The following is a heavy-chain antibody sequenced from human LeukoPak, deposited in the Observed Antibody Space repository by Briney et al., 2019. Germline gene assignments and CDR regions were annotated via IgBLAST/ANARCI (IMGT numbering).Heavy chain of an antibody. J-gene: IGHJ4*02. D-gene: IGHD5-18*01. CDR2: ITGRSSPI. CDR3: ACLPWIQLWPYYFDY. V-gene: IGHV3-48*02. CDR1: GFTFSGYS. Sequence: GGSLRLSCAASGFTFSGYSMNWIRQAPGKGLEWLSYITGRSSPIYYADSVKGRFTVSRDNAKNALYLQMDSLRDEDTAVYYCACLPWIQLWPYYFDYWGQGTLVTVSS.